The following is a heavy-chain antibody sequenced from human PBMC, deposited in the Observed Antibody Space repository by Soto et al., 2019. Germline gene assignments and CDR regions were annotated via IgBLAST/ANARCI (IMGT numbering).Heavy chain of an antibody. Sequence: PGGSLRLSCAASGFTFSSYWMSWFRQAPGKGLQWVANIDQDESEKNYVDSVSGRFTISRDNAKNSVYLQMNSLRVEDTAIYYCARGCSTTSCPPLYGMDVWGQGTAVTVSS. CDR2: IDQDESEK. D-gene: IGHD2-2*01. J-gene: IGHJ6*02. CDR3: ARGCSTTSCPPLYGMDV. CDR1: GFTFSSYW. V-gene: IGHV3-7*03.